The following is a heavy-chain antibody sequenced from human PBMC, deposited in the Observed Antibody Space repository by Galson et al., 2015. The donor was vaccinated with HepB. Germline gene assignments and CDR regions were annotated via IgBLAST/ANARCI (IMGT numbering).Heavy chain of an antibody. D-gene: IGHD3-3*01. V-gene: IGHV3-21*01. CDR3: AREGLRYYDFWSGPIGYFDY. CDR1: GFTFSSYS. CDR2: ISSSSSYI. Sequence: SLRLSCAASGFTFSSYSMNWVRQAPGKGLEWVSSISSSSSYIYYADSVKGRFTFSRDNAKNSLYLQMNSLRAEDTAVYYCAREGLRYYDFWSGPIGYFDYWGQGTLVTVSS. J-gene: IGHJ4*02.